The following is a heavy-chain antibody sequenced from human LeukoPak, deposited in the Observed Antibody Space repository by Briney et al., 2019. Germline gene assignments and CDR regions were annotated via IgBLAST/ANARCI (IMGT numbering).Heavy chain of an antibody. Sequence: ASVKVSCKASGYTFTSYGISWVRQAPGQGLEWMGWISAYNGNTNYAQKLQGRVTMTTDTSTSTAYMELRSLRSDDTAVYYCARDRLLRYFDWLQIRYGNWFDPWGQGTLVTVSS. CDR1: GYTFTSYG. V-gene: IGHV1-18*01. J-gene: IGHJ5*02. D-gene: IGHD3-9*01. CDR2: ISAYNGNT. CDR3: ARDRLLRYFDWLQIRYGNWFDP.